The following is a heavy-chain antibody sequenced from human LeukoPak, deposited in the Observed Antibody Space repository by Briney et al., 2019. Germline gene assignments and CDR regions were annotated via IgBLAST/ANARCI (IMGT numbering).Heavy chain of an antibody. D-gene: IGHD2-2*02. CDR2: MNPNSGNT. Sequence: GASVKVSCKASGYTFTSYDINWVRQATGQGLEWMGWMNPNSGNTGYAQKFQGRVTMTRNTSISTAYMELRSLRSDDTAVYYCATATGYCSSTSCYTAHSYYYGMDVWGQGTTVTVSS. CDR3: ATATGYCSSTSCYTAHSYYYGMDV. J-gene: IGHJ6*02. V-gene: IGHV1-8*01. CDR1: GYTFTSYD.